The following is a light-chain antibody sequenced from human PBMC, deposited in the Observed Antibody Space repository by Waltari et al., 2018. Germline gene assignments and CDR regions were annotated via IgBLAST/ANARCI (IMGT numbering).Light chain of an antibody. CDR1: QSINTY. Sequence: DIQMTQSPSSLSASVGDTVTITCWADQSINTYLNWYQQRPGKAPKLLIYAASTLQGGVPSRFSGSGSGTDFTLTISSLQPEDFATFYCQQTYKTPITFGQGTRLDVK. V-gene: IGKV1-39*01. J-gene: IGKJ5*01. CDR2: AAS. CDR3: QQTYKTPIT.